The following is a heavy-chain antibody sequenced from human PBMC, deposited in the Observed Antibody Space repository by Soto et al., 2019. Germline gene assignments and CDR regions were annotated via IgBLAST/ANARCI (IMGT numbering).Heavy chain of an antibody. CDR2: ISYDGSNK. CDR1: GFTFSSYG. J-gene: IGHJ4*02. D-gene: IGHD6-19*01. Sequence: PGGYLRLSCAASGFTFSSYGMHWVRQAPGKGLEWVAVISYDGSNKYYADSVKGRFTISRDNSKNTLYLQMNSLRAEDTAVYYCAKYRSRSGLATFDYWGQGILGTVS. V-gene: IGHV3-30*18. CDR3: AKYRSRSGLATFDY.